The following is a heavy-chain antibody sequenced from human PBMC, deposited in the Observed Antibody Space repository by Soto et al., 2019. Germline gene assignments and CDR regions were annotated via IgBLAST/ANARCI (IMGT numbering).Heavy chain of an antibody. Sequence: QVQLVQSGAEVKKPGASVKVSCKASGYTFTSYGISWVRQAPGQGLEWMGWISAYNGNTNYAQKLQGRVTMTTDTSTSTAYMELRSLRSDDTAVYYCARDERTNELWFGDPRDDYYYYGMDVWGQGTTVTVSS. J-gene: IGHJ6*02. CDR1: GYTFTSYG. V-gene: IGHV1-18*04. CDR3: ARDERTNELWFGDPRDDYYYYGMDV. CDR2: ISAYNGNT. D-gene: IGHD3-10*01.